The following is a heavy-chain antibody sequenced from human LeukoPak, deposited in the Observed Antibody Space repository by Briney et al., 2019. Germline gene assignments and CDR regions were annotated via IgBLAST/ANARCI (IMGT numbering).Heavy chain of an antibody. Sequence: GGSLGLSCAASGFTFSSYSMNWVRQAPGKGLEWVSSISSSSSYIYYADSVKGRFTISRDNAKNSLYLQMNSLRAEDTAVYYCARDLAIFGVAHFDYWGQGTLVTVSS. CDR2: ISSSSSYI. D-gene: IGHD3-3*01. CDR3: ARDLAIFGVAHFDY. J-gene: IGHJ4*02. V-gene: IGHV3-21*01. CDR1: GFTFSSYS.